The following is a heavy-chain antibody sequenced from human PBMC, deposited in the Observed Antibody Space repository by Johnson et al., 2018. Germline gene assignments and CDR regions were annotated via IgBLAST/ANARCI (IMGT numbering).Heavy chain of an antibody. CDR1: EFTFSNYD. CDR3: AKVKPLTSGWSPDAFDI. Sequence: QVQLVESGGGVVQPGRSLRLSCAASEFTFSNYDMNWVRQAPGKGLEWVAVISYDGCNKYYAESVKGRLIISRDNSKNAIYLQMNNLGVEHTAIYYCAKVKPLTSGWSPDAFDIWGHGTMVTVSS. V-gene: IGHV3-30*18. J-gene: IGHJ3*02. CDR2: ISYDGCNK. D-gene: IGHD6-19*01.